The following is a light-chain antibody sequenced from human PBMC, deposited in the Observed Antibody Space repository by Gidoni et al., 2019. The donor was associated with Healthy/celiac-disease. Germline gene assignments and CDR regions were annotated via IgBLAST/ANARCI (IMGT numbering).Light chain of an antibody. V-gene: IGKV1-39*01. CDR3: QRSYSTPRT. Sequence: DIQMSKSPSSLSASVGDRVTITCRASQSISSYLNWYQQKPGKAPKLLIYAASSLQSGVPSRFSGSGSGTDFTLTISSLQPEDFATYYCQRSYSTPRTFGQGTKVEIK. CDR2: AAS. J-gene: IGKJ1*01. CDR1: QSISSY.